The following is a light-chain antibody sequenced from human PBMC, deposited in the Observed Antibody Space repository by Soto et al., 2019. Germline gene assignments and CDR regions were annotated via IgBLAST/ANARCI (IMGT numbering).Light chain of an antibody. J-gene: IGKJ4*01. Sequence: EIVLTQSPATLSLSPGERATLSCRASQSVGRSLAWYQQKPGQAPRLLIYGTSDRATGIPATFSGSRSGTEFTLTISSLQSEDFAIYYCQQYDNWPSVTFGGGTKVDI. CDR2: GTS. CDR3: QQYDNWPSVT. V-gene: IGKV3-15*01. CDR1: QSVGRS.